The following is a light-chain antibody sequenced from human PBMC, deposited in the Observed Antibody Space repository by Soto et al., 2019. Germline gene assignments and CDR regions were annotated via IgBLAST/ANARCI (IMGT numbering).Light chain of an antibody. CDR1: SSDVGGYNY. CDR3: SSHTSTRTAV. CDR2: EVS. Sequence: QSALTQPASVSGSPGQSITISCTGTSSDVGGYNYVSWYQQYPGKAPKLMIYEVSNRPSGVSNRFSGSKSGNTASLTISGLQAEDEADYYCSSHTSTRTAVFGGGTKLNVL. J-gene: IGLJ3*02. V-gene: IGLV2-14*01.